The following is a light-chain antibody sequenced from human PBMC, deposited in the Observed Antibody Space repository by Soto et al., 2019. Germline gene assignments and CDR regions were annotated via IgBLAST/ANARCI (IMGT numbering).Light chain of an antibody. CDR2: QDK. Sequence: SYELTQPPSVSVSPGQTASITCSGAKLGDKYACWYQQKPGQSPVLVIYQDKKRPSGIPERFSGSNSGNTATLTISGTQAMDEADYYCQAWDSSYVVFGGGTKLTVL. J-gene: IGLJ2*01. CDR1: KLGDKY. V-gene: IGLV3-1*01. CDR3: QAWDSSYVV.